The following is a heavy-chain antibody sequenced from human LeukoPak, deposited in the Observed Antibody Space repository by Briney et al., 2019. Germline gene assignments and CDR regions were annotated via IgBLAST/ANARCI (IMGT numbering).Heavy chain of an antibody. V-gene: IGHV3-23*01. CDR1: GFTFSTYA. Sequence: GGSLRLPCAASGFTFSTYAMSWVRQAPGKGLEWVSAISGSGGSTYSADSVKGRFAISRDNSKNTLYLQMNSLRAEDTAVYYCAKHPLFSYGDYVGFDYWGQGTLVTVSS. J-gene: IGHJ4*02. D-gene: IGHD4-17*01. CDR3: AKHPLFSYGDYVGFDY. CDR2: ISGSGGST.